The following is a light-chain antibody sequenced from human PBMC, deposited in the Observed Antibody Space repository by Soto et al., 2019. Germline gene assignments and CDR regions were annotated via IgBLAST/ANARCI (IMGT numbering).Light chain of an antibody. V-gene: IGKV3-15*01. J-gene: IGKJ4*01. CDR2: GAS. CDR3: QQYNNWPPLT. Sequence: EIVMTQSPATLSVSPGERATLSCRASQSVSSSLVWYQQKPGQAPRLLIYGASTRAPGIPARFSGSGSGTEFTLTISSLQSEDFAVYYCQQYNNWPPLTFGGGTKVEIK. CDR1: QSVSSS.